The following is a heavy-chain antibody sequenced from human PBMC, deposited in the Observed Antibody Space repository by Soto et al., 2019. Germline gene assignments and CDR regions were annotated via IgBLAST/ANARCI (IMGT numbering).Heavy chain of an antibody. CDR1: GFTFSNYE. D-gene: IGHD6-13*01. J-gene: IGHJ6*03. CDR3: ARRGYGSRWPNVYMDV. V-gene: IGHV3-64*01. Sequence: EAQLVESGGGLVQPGGSLRLSCAASGFTFSNYEMHWVRQAPGKGLEYVSGISNNGAHTDYAKSVKGRFTISRDNSENTQYLQMGSLRAEDMALYYCARRGYGSRWPNVYMDVWGKGTTVTVSS. CDR2: ISNNGAHT.